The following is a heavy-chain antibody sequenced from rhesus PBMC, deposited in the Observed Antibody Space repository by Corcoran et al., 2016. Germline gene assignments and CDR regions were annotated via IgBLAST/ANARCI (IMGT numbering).Heavy chain of an antibody. CDR3: ARRGSSSYGD. V-gene: IGHV4-76*01. CDR1: GGSISGGYD. CDR2: IYSRRGSP. Sequence: QVQLQESGPGLVKPSETLSLTCAVSGGSISGGYDWSWIRQPPGKGREWIGYIYSRRGSPNYHPYLQNRVTISKDPSKNQFSLQLSAVTAADTSVYYCARRGSSSYGDWGQGVLVTVSS. J-gene: IGHJ4*01. D-gene: IGHD6-43*01.